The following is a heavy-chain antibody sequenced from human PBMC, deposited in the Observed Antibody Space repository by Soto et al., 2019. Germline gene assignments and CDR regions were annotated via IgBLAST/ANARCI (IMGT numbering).Heavy chain of an antibody. CDR3: TRGPIRDYYYYYGMDV. Sequence: GGSLRLFCTASGFTFGDYAMSWVRQAPGKGLEWVGFIRSKAYGGTTEYAASVKGRFTISRDDSKSIAYLQMNSLKTEDTAVYYCTRGPIRDYYYYYGMDVWGQGTTVTVSS. D-gene: IGHD3-10*01. CDR2: IRSKAYGGTT. CDR1: GFTFGDYA. J-gene: IGHJ6*02. V-gene: IGHV3-49*04.